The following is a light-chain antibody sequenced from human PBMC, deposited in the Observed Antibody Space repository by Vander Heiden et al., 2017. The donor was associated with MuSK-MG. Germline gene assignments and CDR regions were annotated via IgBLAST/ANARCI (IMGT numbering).Light chain of an antibody. CDR1: SSDGGGYNY. CDR3: CSYAGSYTWV. CDR2: DVS. Sequence: QSALTQPRSVSGCPGQSVPLSCTGTSSDGGGYNYVSWYQQHPGKAPKLMIYDVSKRPSGVPDRFSGSKSGNTASLTISGLQAEDEADYYCCSYAGSYTWVFGGGTKLTVL. V-gene: IGLV2-11*01. J-gene: IGLJ3*02.